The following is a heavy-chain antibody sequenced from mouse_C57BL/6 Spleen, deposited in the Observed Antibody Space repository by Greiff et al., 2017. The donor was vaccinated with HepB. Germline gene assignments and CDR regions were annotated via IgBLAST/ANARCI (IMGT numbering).Heavy chain of an antibody. Sequence: VQLQQPGAELARPGASVKLSCKASGYTFTSYGISWVKQRTGQGLEWIGEIYPRSGNTYYNEKFKGKATLTADKSSSTAYMELRSLTSEDSAVYFCARCYYGSSSYYFDYWGQGTTLTVSS. CDR1: GYTFTSYG. V-gene: IGHV1-81*01. D-gene: IGHD1-1*01. CDR2: IYPRSGNT. J-gene: IGHJ2*01. CDR3: ARCYYGSSSYYFDY.